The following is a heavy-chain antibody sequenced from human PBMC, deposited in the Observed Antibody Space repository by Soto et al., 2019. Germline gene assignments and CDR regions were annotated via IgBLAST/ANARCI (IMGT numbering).Heavy chain of an antibody. CDR1: GFTFDDYT. CDR2: ISWDGGST. D-gene: IGHD3-10*01. Sequence: EVQLVESGGVVVQPGGSLRLSCAASGFTFDDYTMHWVRQAPGKGLEWVSLISWDGGSTYYADSVKGRFTISRDNSKNSLYLQMNSLRTEDTPFYYCAKAMVRGVIKTGWFPPWGQGTLVTVPS. V-gene: IGHV3-43*01. CDR3: AKAMVRGVIKTGWFPP. J-gene: IGHJ5*02.